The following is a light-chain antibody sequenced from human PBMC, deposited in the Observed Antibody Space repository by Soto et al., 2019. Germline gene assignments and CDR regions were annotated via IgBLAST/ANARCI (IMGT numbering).Light chain of an antibody. CDR1: QSVGSNY. CDR3: QQRSNWPPWT. V-gene: IGKV3-11*01. CDR2: DAS. Sequence: EIVLTQSPGTLSLSPWGRATLSCRASQSVGSNYLAWYQQKPGQAPRLLIYDASNRATGIPARFSGSGSGTDFTLTISSLEPEDFAVYYCQQRSNWPPWTFGQGTKVDIK. J-gene: IGKJ1*01.